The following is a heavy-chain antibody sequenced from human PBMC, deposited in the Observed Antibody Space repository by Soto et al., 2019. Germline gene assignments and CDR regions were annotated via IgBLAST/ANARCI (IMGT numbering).Heavy chain of an antibody. CDR1: GFTFSGYG. J-gene: IGHJ4*02. V-gene: IGHV3-33*01. Sequence: QVQLVESGGGVVQPGTSLRLSCAVSGFTFSGYGMHWVRQAAGKGLEWVAVIWFDGSNKNYADSVKGRFTISRDDSKNTLYLQMNSLRAEDTAVYYCTRDRDSRRGWDYFDHWGQGTLVTVSS. D-gene: IGHD4-4*01. CDR3: TRDRDSRRGWDYFDH. CDR2: IWFDGSNK.